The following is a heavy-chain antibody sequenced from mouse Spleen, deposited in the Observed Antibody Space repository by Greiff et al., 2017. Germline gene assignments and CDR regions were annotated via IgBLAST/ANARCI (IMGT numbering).Heavy chain of an antibody. CDR3: ARRIMIDY. CDR1: GYTFTDYY. D-gene: IGHD2-3*01. CDR2: INPNNGGT. Sequence: EVQLQQSGPELVKPGASVKISCKASGYTFTDYYMNWVKQSHGKSLEWIGDINPNNGGTSYNQKFKGKATLTVDKSSSTAYMELRSLTSEDSAVYYCARRIMIDYWGQGTTLTVSS. V-gene: IGHV1-26*01. J-gene: IGHJ2*01.